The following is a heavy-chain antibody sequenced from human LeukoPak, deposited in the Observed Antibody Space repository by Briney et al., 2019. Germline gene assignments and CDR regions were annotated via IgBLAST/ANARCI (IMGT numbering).Heavy chain of an antibody. CDR1: GFTFSSYW. V-gene: IGHV3-74*01. D-gene: IGHD1-26*01. Sequence: GESLRLSCAASGFTFSSYWMHWVRQAPGKGLVWVSRINSDGSTTNYADYVKGRFTISRDNAKNTLYLQMNSLRAEDTAVYYCARRSSGSPPYYFDYWGQGTLVTVSS. J-gene: IGHJ4*02. CDR2: INSDGSTT. CDR3: ARRSSGSPPYYFDY.